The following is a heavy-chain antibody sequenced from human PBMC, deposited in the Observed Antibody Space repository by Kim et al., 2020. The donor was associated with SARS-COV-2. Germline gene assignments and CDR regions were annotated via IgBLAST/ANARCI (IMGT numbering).Heavy chain of an antibody. Sequence: YVDSGKGRFTISRENSMRTRYLQMNSLRVEDTAVYYCARQTVYGDYYFDYWGQGTLVTVSS. V-gene: IGHV3-30*01. J-gene: IGHJ4*02. CDR3: ARQTVYGDYYFDY. D-gene: IGHD4-17*01.